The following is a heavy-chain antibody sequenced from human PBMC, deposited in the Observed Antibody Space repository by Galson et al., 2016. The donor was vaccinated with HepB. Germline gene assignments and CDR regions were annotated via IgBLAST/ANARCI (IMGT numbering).Heavy chain of an antibody. CDR3: ASFRDYYYGMDV. CDR1: GDSVSGSSVA. CDR2: TFYRSKWYT. Sequence: CAISGDSVSGSSVAWNWIRQSPSRGLEWLGRTFYRSKWYTEYAVSVKSRITITPDTSKNQFSLQLNSVTPEDTAVYYCASFRDYYYGMDVWGQGTTVSVSS. V-gene: IGHV6-1*01. J-gene: IGHJ6*02.